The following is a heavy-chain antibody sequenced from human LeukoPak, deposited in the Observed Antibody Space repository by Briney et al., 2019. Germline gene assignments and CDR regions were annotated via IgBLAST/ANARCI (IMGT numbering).Heavy chain of an antibody. D-gene: IGHD3-3*01. Sequence: SGGSLRLSCAASGFTFSSYAMSWVRQAPGKGLEWVSAISGSGDSTYYGDSVKGRFTISRDNSKNTLYLQMNSLRAEDTAVYYCATDLVGRSHYDFWSGSVWGQGTLVTVSS. CDR1: GFTFSSYA. J-gene: IGHJ4*02. CDR2: ISGSGDST. CDR3: ATDLVGRSHYDFWSGSV. V-gene: IGHV3-23*01.